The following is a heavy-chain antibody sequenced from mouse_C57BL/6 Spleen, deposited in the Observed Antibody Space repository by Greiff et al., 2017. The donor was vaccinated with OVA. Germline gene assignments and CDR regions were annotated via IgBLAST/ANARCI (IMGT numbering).Heavy chain of an antibody. J-gene: IGHJ2*01. CDR2: IDPSDSET. V-gene: IGHV1-52*01. CDR1: GYTFTSYW. D-gene: IGHD1-1*01. Sequence: QVQLQQPGAELVRPGSSVKLSCKASGYTFTSYWMHWVKQRPIQGLEWIGNIDPSDSETHYNQKFKDKATLTVDKSSSTAYMKLSSLTSEDSAVYYCARSDYGSSFFDYWGQGTTLTVSS. CDR3: ARSDYGSSFFDY.